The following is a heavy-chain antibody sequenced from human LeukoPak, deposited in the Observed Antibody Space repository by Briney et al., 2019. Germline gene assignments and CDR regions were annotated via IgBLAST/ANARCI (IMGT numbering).Heavy chain of an antibody. CDR2: ISGSGSTI. CDR3: ARGFTYCGGDCQNPANWWRAFDI. CDR1: GHPFSSFT. J-gene: IGHJ3*02. Sequence: PAGSMTLSCTVSGHPFSSFTLSWVSQSPGEGLEWVSAISGSGSTIYYPDSVKGRYTISRDNANTSPYLQMNSLRAEDTAVYYCARGFTYCGGDCQNPANWWRAFDIWGQGTMVTVSS. D-gene: IGHD2-21*02. V-gene: IGHV3-48*03.